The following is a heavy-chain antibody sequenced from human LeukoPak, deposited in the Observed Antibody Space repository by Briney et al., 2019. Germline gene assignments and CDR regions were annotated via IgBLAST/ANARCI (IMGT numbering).Heavy chain of an antibody. D-gene: IGHD1-1*01. CDR1: GYTFTGYC. CDR3: ASSGFSTNYYFDY. CDR2: INPNSGGT. V-gene: IGHV1-2*06. J-gene: IGHJ4*02. Sequence: ASVKVSCKASGYTFTGYCMHWVRQAPGQGLEWMGRINPNSGGTNYAQKFQGRVTMTRDTSISTAYMELSRLRSDDTAVYYCASSGFSTNYYFDYWGQGTLVTVSS.